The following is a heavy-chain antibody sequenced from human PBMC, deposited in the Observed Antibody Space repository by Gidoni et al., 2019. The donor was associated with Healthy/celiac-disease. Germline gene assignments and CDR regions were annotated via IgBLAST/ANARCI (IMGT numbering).Heavy chain of an antibody. Sequence: QVQLVESGGGVVQPGRSLRLACAASGFTFSSYGMHWVRQAPGKGLEWVAVIWYDGSNKYYADSVKGRFTISRDNSKNTLYLQMNSLRAEDTAVYYCARDPNLWLPYYYYYGMDVWGQGTTVTVSS. CDR3: ARDPNLWLPYYYYYGMDV. D-gene: IGHD5-18*01. J-gene: IGHJ6*02. V-gene: IGHV3-33*01. CDR2: IWYDGSNK. CDR1: GFTFSSYG.